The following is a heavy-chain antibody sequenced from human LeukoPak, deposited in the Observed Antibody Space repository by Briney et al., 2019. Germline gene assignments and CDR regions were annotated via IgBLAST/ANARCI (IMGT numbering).Heavy chain of an antibody. CDR2: VWCGGSKK. Sequence: GRSLRLSCGASGFTFSSYGMHWVPQAPGKGLEWVAVVWCGGSKKFSADPVKGLSTISSDNSTNTLFLQMNSLRAEDTAVYYCARGRSSSSDWSGYIDYYAMDVWGQGTTVTVSS. CDR1: GFTFSSYG. V-gene: IGHV3-33*02. D-gene: IGHD3-3*01. CDR3: ARGRSSSSDWSGYIDYYAMDV. J-gene: IGHJ6*02.